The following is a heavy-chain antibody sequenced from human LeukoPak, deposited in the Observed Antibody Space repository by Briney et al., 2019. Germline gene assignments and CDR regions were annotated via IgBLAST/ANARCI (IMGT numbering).Heavy chain of an antibody. CDR3: ARQRGAAAGSGFDY. J-gene: IGHJ4*02. Sequence: GASVKVSCKATGGTFSSYAISWVRQAPGQGLEWMGGIIPIFGTANYAQKFQGRVTITTDESTSTAYMELSSLRSEDTAVYYCARQRGAAAGSGFDYWGQGTLVTVSS. V-gene: IGHV1-69*05. CDR1: GGTFSSYA. D-gene: IGHD6-13*01. CDR2: IIPIFGTA.